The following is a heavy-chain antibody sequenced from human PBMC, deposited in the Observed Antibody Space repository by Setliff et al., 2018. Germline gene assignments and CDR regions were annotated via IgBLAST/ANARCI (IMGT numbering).Heavy chain of an antibody. CDR3: ARDGENWNDLDD. D-gene: IGHD1-1*01. Sequence: GGSLRLSCAASGFTFSGYYMQWVRQAPGKGLEWVSYIGKSRNNVYYADSVKGRFTISRDNAKNSLYLQMNSVGVEDTALYYCARDGENWNDLDDWGHGTLVTVSS. V-gene: IGHV3-21*05. J-gene: IGHJ4*01. CDR2: IGKSRNNV. CDR1: GFTFSGYY.